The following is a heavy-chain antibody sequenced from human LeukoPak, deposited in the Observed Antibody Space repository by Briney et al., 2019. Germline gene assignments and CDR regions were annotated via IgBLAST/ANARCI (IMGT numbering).Heavy chain of an antibody. CDR3: ARPYSSGWSGAFDI. D-gene: IGHD6-19*01. J-gene: IGHJ3*02. CDR1: GGSISSYY. V-gene: IGHV4-4*09. CDR2: IYTSGNT. Sequence: SETLSLTCTVSGGSISSYYWSWIRQPPGKGLEWIGNIYTSGNTNYNPSLKSRVAISVETSKNQFSLKLNSVTAADTAVYYCARPYSSGWSGAFDIWGQGTMVTVSS.